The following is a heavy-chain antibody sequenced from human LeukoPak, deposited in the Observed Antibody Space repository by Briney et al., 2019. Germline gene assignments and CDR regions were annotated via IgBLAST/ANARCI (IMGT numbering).Heavy chain of an antibody. CDR1: GFTFSSYA. J-gene: IGHJ4*02. Sequence: PGRSLRLSCAASGFTFSSYAMHWVRQAPGKGLEWVAVISYDGSNKYYADSVKGRFTISRDNSKNTLYLQMNSLRAEDTAVYYRAKSDILTGYHNPFDYWGQGTLVTVSS. CDR3: AKSDILTGYHNPFDY. CDR2: ISYDGSNK. D-gene: IGHD3-9*01. V-gene: IGHV3-30-3*02.